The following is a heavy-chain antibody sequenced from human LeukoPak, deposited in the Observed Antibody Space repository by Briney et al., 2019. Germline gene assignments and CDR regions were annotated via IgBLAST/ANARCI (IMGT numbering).Heavy chain of an antibody. J-gene: IGHJ4*02. CDR1: GFTFSSYG. CDR3: AKDQSPGHYYDSSGYFDY. Sequence: GGSLRLSCAASGFTFSSYGMHWVRQAPGKGLEWVAFIRYDGGNKYYADSVKGRFTIPRDNSKNTLYLQMNNLRPEDTAVYNCAKDQSPGHYYDSSGYFDYWGPGTLVTVSS. CDR2: IRYDGGNK. D-gene: IGHD3-22*01. V-gene: IGHV3-30*02.